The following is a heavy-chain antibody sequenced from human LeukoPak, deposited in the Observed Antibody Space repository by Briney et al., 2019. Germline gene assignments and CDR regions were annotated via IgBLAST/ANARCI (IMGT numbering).Heavy chain of an antibody. CDR2: LIGSGVST. CDR3: AKRDGSGYYYFDY. D-gene: IGHD3-22*01. J-gene: IGHJ4*02. V-gene: IGHV3-23*01. Sequence: PGGSLRLSCAASGFTFSSYAMSWVRQAPGKGLEWVSALIGSGVSTSYADSVKGRFTISRDNSKNTLYLHMNSLKAEDTAVYYWAKRDGSGYYYFDYWGQGTLVTVSS. CDR1: GFTFSSYA.